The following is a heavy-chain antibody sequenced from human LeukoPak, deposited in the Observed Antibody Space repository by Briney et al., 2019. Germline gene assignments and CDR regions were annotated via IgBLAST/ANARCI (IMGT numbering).Heavy chain of an antibody. CDR2: IYYSGST. J-gene: IGHJ1*01. V-gene: IGHV4-59*01. Sequence: SETLSLTCSVSGGSISSYYWSWIRQPPGKGLEWIGYIYYSGSTNYNPSLKSPVTISVDTSKNQFSLKLRSVTAADTAVYYCARVVAGTLYFQHWGQGTLVTVSS. D-gene: IGHD6-19*01. CDR1: GGSISSYY. CDR3: ARVVAGTLYFQH.